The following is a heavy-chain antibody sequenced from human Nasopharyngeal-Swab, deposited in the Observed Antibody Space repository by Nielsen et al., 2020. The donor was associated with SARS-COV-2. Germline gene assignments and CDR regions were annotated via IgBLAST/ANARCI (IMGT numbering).Heavy chain of an antibody. V-gene: IGHV3-74*01. Sequence: GGSLRLSCAASGFVFSTYWMHWVRQSPGKGLVRVSAISTDGTIAYYAGSERGRFTISRDNAKSTVYLHVGSLTADDTAVYYCVKHQGSSSDQWGQGTLVTVSS. CDR2: ISTDGTIA. J-gene: IGHJ4*02. CDR1: GFVFSTYW. CDR3: VKHQGSSSDQ.